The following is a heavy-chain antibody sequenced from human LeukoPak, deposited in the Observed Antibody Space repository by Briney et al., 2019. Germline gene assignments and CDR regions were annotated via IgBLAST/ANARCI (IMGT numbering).Heavy chain of an antibody. J-gene: IGHJ4*02. CDR2: ISGYNGNT. D-gene: IGHD2-2*01. CDR1: SYTFTRYG. CDR3: ARDKKPRSGVIVPAAIPSGY. Sequence: GASVKVSCKASSYTFTRYGISWVRQAPGQGLEWMGWISGYNGNTNYAQKFQGRVSMTADTSTSTAYMELRSLRSDDTAVYYCARDKKPRSGVIVPAAIPSGYWGQGTLVTVSS. V-gene: IGHV1-18*01.